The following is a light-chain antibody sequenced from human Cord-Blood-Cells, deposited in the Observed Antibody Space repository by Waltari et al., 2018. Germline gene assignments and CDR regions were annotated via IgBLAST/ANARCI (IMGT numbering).Light chain of an antibody. J-gene: IGLJ1*01. CDR2: EVS. Sequence: QSALTQPASVSGSPGQSITLPCTGTSSDVDGYNYVSWYQQHPGKAPKLMIYEVSNRPSGVSNRFSGSKSGNTASLTISGLQAEDEADYYCSSYTSSSTLVFGTGTKVTVL. CDR3: SSYTSSSTLV. CDR1: SSDVDGYNY. V-gene: IGLV2-14*01.